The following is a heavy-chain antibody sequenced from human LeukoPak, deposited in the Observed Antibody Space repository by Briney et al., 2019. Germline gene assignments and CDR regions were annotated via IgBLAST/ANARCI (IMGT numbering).Heavy chain of an antibody. CDR3: ASSIAAAGGFDY. CDR1: GYTFTSYG. Sequence: ASVKVSCKASGYTFTSYGISWVRQAPGQGLEWMGWISAYNGNTNYAQKLQGRVTMTTDTSTSTAYMELRSLRSDGTAVYYCASSIAAAGGFDYWGQGTLVTVSS. V-gene: IGHV1-18*01. J-gene: IGHJ4*02. D-gene: IGHD6-13*01. CDR2: ISAYNGNT.